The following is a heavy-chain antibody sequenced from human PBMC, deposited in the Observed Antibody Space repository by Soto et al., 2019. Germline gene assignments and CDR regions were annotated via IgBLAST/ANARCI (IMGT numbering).Heavy chain of an antibody. J-gene: IGHJ4*02. CDR1: DFDFSSYG. Sequence: PGGSLRLSCASSDFDFSSYGIHWVRQAPGKGLEWVAASSYDGRETFYADSAKARFTVSKEMSKNTAFLQMNALRHEDTAVYFCARDSGWPILNFDNWGQGTPVTVSS. CDR2: SSYDGRET. CDR3: ARDSGWPILNFDN. V-gene: IGHV3-30*03. D-gene: IGHD3-10*01.